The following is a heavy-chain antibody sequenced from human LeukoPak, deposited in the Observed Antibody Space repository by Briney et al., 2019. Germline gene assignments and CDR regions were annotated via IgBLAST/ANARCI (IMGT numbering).Heavy chain of an antibody. CDR2: MNPNSGNT. CDR1: GYTFTSYD. CDR3: ARVRYFDWLLPKPNWFDP. J-gene: IGHJ5*02. Sequence: ASVKVSCKASGYTFTSYDINWVRQATGQGLEWMGWMNPNSGNTGYAQKLQGRVTMTRNTSISTAYMELSSLRAEDTAVYYCARVRYFDWLLPKPNWFDPWGQGTLVTVSS. D-gene: IGHD3-9*01. V-gene: IGHV1-8*01.